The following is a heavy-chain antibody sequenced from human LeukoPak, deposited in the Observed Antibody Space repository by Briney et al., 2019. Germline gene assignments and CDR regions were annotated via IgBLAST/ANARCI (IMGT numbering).Heavy chain of an antibody. D-gene: IGHD5-18*01. J-gene: IGHJ5*02. CDR3: AKDLRYNFGYDYFDP. CDR2: ISRSGDST. CDR1: GFTFTSCG. Sequence: QAGGSLRLSCSASGFTFTSCGMSWVRQAPGKGLEWVSAISRSGDSTYYADSVKGRFTISRDYSKNTLYLQMNSLRAEDTAVYYCAKDLRYNFGYDYFDPWGQGTLVTVSS. V-gene: IGHV3-23*01.